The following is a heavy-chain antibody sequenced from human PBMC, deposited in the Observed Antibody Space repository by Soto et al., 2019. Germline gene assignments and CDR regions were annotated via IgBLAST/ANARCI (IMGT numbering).Heavy chain of an antibody. CDR1: RFTFGDYA. CDR2: IRSKAYGGTT. J-gene: IGHJ4*02. Sequence: SLRISFTASRFTFGDYAISWFRPSPLTWLEWVGFIRSKAYGGTTENAASVKGRFTISRDDSKSIAYLQMNSLKTEDTAVYYCTTGLSNGYYNFDYWGQGTLVTVSS. V-gene: IGHV3-49*03. D-gene: IGHD3-22*01. CDR3: TTGLSNGYYNFDY.